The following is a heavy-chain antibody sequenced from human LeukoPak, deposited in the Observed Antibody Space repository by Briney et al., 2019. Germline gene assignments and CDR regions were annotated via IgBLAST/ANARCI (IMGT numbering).Heavy chain of an antibody. J-gene: IGHJ3*02. V-gene: IGHV3-48*01. Sequence: PGGSLRLSCAASGFTFSTYSMNWVRQAPGKGLEWVSYIGGSGTTIYYADSVKGRFTISRDNSKNTLYLQMNSLRAEDTAVYYCAKVGLSTIWGQGTMVTVSS. D-gene: IGHD2-2*01. CDR3: AKVGLSTI. CDR2: IGGSGTTI. CDR1: GFTFSTYS.